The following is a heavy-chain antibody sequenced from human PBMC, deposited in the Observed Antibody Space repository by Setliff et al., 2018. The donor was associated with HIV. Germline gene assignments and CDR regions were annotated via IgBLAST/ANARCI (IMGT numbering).Heavy chain of an antibody. D-gene: IGHD3-3*01. Sequence: WASVKVSCKASGYTFTSYDINWVRQATGQGLEWMGWMNPNSGNTGYAQKFQGRVTITRNTSISTAYMELSSLRSEDTAVYYCARGLRFLEWLSRDNWFDPWGQGTLVTVSS. V-gene: IGHV1-8*03. CDR2: MNPNSGNT. CDR1: GYTFTSYD. J-gene: IGHJ5*02. CDR3: ARGLRFLEWLSRDNWFDP.